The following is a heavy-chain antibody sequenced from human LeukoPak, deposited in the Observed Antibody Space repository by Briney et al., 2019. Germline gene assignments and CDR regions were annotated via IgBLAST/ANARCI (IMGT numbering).Heavy chain of an antibody. Sequence: SGPALVKPTQTLTLTCTFSGFSLSTSGMCVSWIRQPPGKALEWLARIDWDDDKYYSTSLKTRLTISKDTSKNQVVLTMTNMDPVDTATYYCARTRNSGSYPGLDYFDYWGQGTLVTVSS. CDR2: IDWDDDK. D-gene: IGHD3-10*01. J-gene: IGHJ4*02. V-gene: IGHV2-70*11. CDR3: ARTRNSGSYPGLDYFDY. CDR1: GFSLSTSGMC.